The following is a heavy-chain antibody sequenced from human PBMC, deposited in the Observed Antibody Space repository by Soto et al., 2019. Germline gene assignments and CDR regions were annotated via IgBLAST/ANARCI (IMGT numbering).Heavy chain of an antibody. V-gene: IGHV1-2*04. Sequence: QVQLVQSGAEVKKPGASVRVSCKASGYSFTDYHIHWVRQAPGQGLEWLGRINPKSGGTSTAQKSQGCVTMTRDRSISTVYMELTRLRSDDTAVYFCARGHSTDCSNGVCSFFYNHEMDVWGQGTTVTVSS. CDR2: INPKSGGT. J-gene: IGHJ6*02. CDR3: ARGHSTDCSNGVCSFFYNHEMDV. D-gene: IGHD2-8*01. CDR1: GYSFTDYH.